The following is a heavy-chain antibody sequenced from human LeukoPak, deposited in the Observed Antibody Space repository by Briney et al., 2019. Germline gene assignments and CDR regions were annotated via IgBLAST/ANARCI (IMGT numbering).Heavy chain of an antibody. CDR2: IYYSGST. Sequence: RSSETLSLTCTVSGGSVSSSSYYWGWIRQPPGKGLEWIGSIYYSGSTYYNPSLKSRVTISVDTSKNQFSLKLSSVTAADTAVYYCARVFRVVPAAKIDYWGQGTPVTVSS. V-gene: IGHV4-39*07. CDR1: GGSVSSSSYY. J-gene: IGHJ4*02. D-gene: IGHD2-2*01. CDR3: ARVFRVVPAAKIDY.